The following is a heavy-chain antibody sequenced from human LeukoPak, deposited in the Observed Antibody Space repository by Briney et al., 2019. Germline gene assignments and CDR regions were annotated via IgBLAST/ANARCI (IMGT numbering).Heavy chain of an antibody. V-gene: IGHV3-30*02. J-gene: IGHJ4*02. D-gene: IGHD3-10*01. CDR1: GFTFSSYS. CDR2: IRYDGSSK. Sequence: GGSLRLSCAASGFTFSSYSIHWVRQAPGKGLEWLAYIRYDGSSKYYADFVKGRFTISRDYSKNTLYLHMNSLRAEDTAVYYCARDQAGSGHYADYWGQGTLVTVSS. CDR3: ARDQAGSGHYADY.